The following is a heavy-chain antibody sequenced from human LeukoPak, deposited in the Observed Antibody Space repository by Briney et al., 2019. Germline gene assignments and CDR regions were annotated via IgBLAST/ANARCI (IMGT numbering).Heavy chain of an antibody. CDR1: GGTFSSYA. D-gene: IGHD6-19*01. V-gene: IGHV1-69*06. CDR2: IIPIFGTA. Sequence: SVKVSCKASGGTFSSYAISWVRQAPGQGLEWMGGIIPIFGTANYAQKFQGRVTITADKSTSTAYMELSSLRSDDTAVYYCAGEGGQWLVGGENWFDPWGQGTLVTVSS. CDR3: AGEGGQWLVGGENWFDP. J-gene: IGHJ5*02.